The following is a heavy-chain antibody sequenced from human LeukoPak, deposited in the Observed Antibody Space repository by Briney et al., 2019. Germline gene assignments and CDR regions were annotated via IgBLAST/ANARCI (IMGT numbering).Heavy chain of an antibody. CDR2: ISGSGDST. Sequence: GASLRLSCAASEFTFSTYAMSWVRQAPGKGLEWVSGISGSGDSTYYADSVKGRFTISRDNSKNTLYLQMNSLRAEDTAVYYCAKGREWLVQYYFDYWGQGTLVTVSS. CDR3: AKGREWLVQYYFDY. D-gene: IGHD6-19*01. CDR1: EFTFSTYA. V-gene: IGHV3-23*01. J-gene: IGHJ4*02.